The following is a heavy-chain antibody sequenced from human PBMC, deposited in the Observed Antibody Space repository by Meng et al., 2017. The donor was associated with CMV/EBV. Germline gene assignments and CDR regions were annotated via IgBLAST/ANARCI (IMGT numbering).Heavy chain of an antibody. CDR2: ISSSSSYI. J-gene: IGHJ6*02. V-gene: IGHV3-21*01. CDR1: GFTFSDYY. Sequence: GGSLRLSCAASGFTFSDYYMNWVRQAPGKGLEWVSSISSSSSYIYYADSVKGRFTISRDNAKNSLYLQMNSLRAEDTAVYYCASFGVAAAPLGMDVWGQGTTVTVSS. CDR3: ASFGVAAAPLGMDV. D-gene: IGHD6-13*01.